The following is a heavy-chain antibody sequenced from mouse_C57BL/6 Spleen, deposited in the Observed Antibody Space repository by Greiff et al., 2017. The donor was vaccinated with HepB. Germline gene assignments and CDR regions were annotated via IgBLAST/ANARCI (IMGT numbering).Heavy chain of an antibody. J-gene: IGHJ4*01. CDR2: ISYDGSN. V-gene: IGHV3-6*01. CDR3: ARENYYDSPYAMDY. Sequence: VQLKESGPGLVKPSQSLSLTCSVTGYSITSGYYWNWIRQFPGNKLEWMGYISYDGSNNYNPSLKNRISITRDTSKNQFFLKLNSVTTEDTATYDGARENYYDSPYAMDYWGQGTSVTVSS. CDR1: GYSITSGYY. D-gene: IGHD1-1*01.